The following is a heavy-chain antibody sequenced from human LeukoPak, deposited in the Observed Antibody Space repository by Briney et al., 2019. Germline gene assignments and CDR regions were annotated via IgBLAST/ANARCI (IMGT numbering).Heavy chain of an antibody. D-gene: IGHD3-9*01. CDR3: ATGPSRFA. CDR1: GFTFRTYW. V-gene: IGHV3-74*01. Sequence: PGGSLRLSCAASGFTFRTYWMHWVRQAPGQGLVWVSGIKSDGSSTNLADTVRGRFTISRDNAKNTLYLQMNSLRADDTAVYYCATGPSRFALGQGTLVTVSS. J-gene: IGHJ5*02. CDR2: IKSDGSST.